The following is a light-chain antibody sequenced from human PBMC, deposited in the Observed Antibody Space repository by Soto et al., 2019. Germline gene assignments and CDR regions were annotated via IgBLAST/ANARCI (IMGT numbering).Light chain of an antibody. CDR2: GAS. J-gene: IGKJ1*01. CDR1: QGVSSN. V-gene: IGKV3-15*01. Sequence: EMVMTQSPATLSVSPGERATLSCRASQGVSSNLAWYQQKPGQAPRLLIYGASTRATGVPARFSGSGSGTEFTLTISSLQSEDFAVYHCQHYNSWPRTFGQGTKVDIK. CDR3: QHYNSWPRT.